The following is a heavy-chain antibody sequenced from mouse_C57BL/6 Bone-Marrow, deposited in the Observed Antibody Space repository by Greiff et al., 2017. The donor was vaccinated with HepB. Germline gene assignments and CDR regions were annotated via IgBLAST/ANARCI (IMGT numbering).Heavy chain of an antibody. Sequence: DVHLVESGGGLVQPGGSLSLSCAASGFAFTDYYMSWVRQPPGKALEWLGFIRNKANGYTTEYSESVKGRFTISRDNSQNILYLQMNALRAEDSATFYCASLCGRSWYYFDYWRQGTTLTVSS. V-gene: IGHV7-3*01. J-gene: IGHJ2*01. CDR2: IRNKANGYTT. CDR3: ASLCGRSWYYFDY. D-gene: IGHD1-1*01. CDR1: GFAFTDYY.